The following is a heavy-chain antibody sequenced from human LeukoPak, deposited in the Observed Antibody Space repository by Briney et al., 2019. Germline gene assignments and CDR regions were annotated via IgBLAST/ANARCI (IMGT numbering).Heavy chain of an antibody. Sequence: GGSLRLSCAASGFTFSSYWMSWVRQAPGKGLEWVANIKQDGSEKYYVDSVKGRFTISRDNAKNSLYLQMNSLRAEDTAVYYCARGTIVPDYYYYYMDVWGKGTTVTVSS. V-gene: IGHV3-7*01. J-gene: IGHJ6*03. CDR2: IKQDGSEK. CDR3: ARGTIVPDYYYYYMDV. CDR1: GFTFSSYW. D-gene: IGHD2-2*01.